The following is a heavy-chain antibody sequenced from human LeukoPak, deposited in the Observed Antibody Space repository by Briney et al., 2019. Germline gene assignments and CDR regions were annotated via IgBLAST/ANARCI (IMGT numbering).Heavy chain of an antibody. CDR2: IHYSGGT. CDR3: ARRCPNSITAYYFDY. CDR1: GFTFSSYA. V-gene: IGHV4-39*01. J-gene: IGHJ4*02. Sequence: GSLRLSCAASGFTFSSYAMSWVRQPPGKGLEWIASIHYSGGTYYHPSLKSRVTISVDTSKNQFSLKLSSVTAADTAVYYCARRCPNSITAYYFDYWGQGTLVTVSS. D-gene: IGHD2-8*01.